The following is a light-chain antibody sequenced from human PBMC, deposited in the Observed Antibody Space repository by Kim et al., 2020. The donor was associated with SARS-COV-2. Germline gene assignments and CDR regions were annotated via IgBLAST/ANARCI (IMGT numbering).Light chain of an antibody. J-gene: IGLJ3*02. Sequence: QAVVAQEPSLTVSPGGTVTFTCASSTGTVTTGHNPYWFQQKPGELPRTLIYDITNKPAWTPARFSGSLLGDKAALTLSGAQPEDEGDYYCLLSYSGSWVFGGGTQLTVL. CDR2: DIT. CDR1: TGTVTTGHN. CDR3: LLSYSGSWV. V-gene: IGLV7-46*01.